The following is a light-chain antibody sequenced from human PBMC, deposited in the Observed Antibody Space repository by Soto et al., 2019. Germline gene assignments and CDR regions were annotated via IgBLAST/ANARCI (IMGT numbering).Light chain of an antibody. CDR3: QQSYSTPHT. Sequence: DIQMTQSPSSLSASVGDRVTITFRASQSISSYLNWYQQKPGKAPKLLIYAASSLQSGVPSRFSSSGSGTDFTLTISSLQPEDFATYYCQQSYSTPHTFGPGTKVDIK. V-gene: IGKV1-39*01. J-gene: IGKJ3*01. CDR1: QSISSY. CDR2: AAS.